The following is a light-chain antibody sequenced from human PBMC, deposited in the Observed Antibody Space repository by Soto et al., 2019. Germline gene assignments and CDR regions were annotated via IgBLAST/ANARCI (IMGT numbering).Light chain of an antibody. CDR2: QDS. Sequence: SSELTQPPSVSVSPGQTASITCSGDKLGDKYACWYQQKPGQSPVLVIYQDSKRPSGIPERFSGSNSGNTATLTISGTQAMDEADYYCQAWESRTVVFGGGTKLTVL. CDR3: QAWESRTVV. V-gene: IGLV3-1*01. CDR1: KLGDKY. J-gene: IGLJ2*01.